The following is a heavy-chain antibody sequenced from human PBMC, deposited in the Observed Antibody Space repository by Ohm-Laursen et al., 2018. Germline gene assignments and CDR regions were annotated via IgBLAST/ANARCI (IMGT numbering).Heavy chain of an antibody. Sequence: ASVKVSCKASGYSFNNYDINWVRQASGQGLEWMGWMNANSGNTGYAQKFQGRVTMTRNTSISTAYMELRSLRSDDTAVYYCARLFVQYQLLSGNYGMDVWGQGTTVTVSS. CDR2: MNANSGNT. J-gene: IGHJ6*02. CDR3: ARLFVQYQLLSGNYGMDV. D-gene: IGHD2-2*01. V-gene: IGHV1-8*01. CDR1: GYSFNNYD.